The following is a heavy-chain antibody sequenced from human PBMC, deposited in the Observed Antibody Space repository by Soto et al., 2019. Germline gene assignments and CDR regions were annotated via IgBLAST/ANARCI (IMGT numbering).Heavy chain of an antibody. CDR1: GGTFGSQG. D-gene: IGHD5-18*01. V-gene: IGHV1-69*13. CDR3: ARGAMANFDY. Sequence: SVKVSCKASGGTFGSQGIAWVRQAPGQGLEWMGGFIAMLGTPTYAKKVQGRATISADESLTSSYLELRSLRSADTGVYFCARGAMANFDYWGQGTVVTVSS. CDR2: FIAMLGTP. J-gene: IGHJ4*02.